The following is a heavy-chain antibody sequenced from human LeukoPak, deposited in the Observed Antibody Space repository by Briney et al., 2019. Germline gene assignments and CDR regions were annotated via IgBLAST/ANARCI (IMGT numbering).Heavy chain of an antibody. Sequence: ASVKVSCKASGYTFIRYGINWVRQAPGQGLEWMGWITAYNGNTNYAQKLQGRVTMTTDTSTSTAYMELRSLRSDDTAVYYCARDGITMIPDYWGQGTQVTVSS. J-gene: IGHJ4*02. CDR3: ARDGITMIPDY. V-gene: IGHV1-18*01. CDR2: ITAYNGNT. D-gene: IGHD3-22*01. CDR1: GYTFIRYG.